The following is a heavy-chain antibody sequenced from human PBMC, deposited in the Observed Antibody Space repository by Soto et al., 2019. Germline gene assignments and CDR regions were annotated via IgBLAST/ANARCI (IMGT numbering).Heavy chain of an antibody. D-gene: IGHD3-10*01. Sequence: EVQLVESGGGLVQPGGSLRLSCAASGFTFDDYVIHWVRQIPGKGLEWVSGISWNGDATGYADSAKGRFTISRDNAKNSLYLQMDSLKSEDTAMYYCANLPLYGSGFDCWGQGTLVTVSS. J-gene: IGHJ4*02. V-gene: IGHV3-9*01. CDR3: ANLPLYGSGFDC. CDR1: GFTFDDYV. CDR2: ISWNGDAT.